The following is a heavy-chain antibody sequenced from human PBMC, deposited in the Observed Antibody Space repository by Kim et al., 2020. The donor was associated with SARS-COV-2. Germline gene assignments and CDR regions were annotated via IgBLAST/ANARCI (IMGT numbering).Heavy chain of an antibody. D-gene: IGHD5-18*01. CDR3: AKGTLWLRAPRYVDY. Sequence: GGSLRLSCAASGFTFSSYAMSWVRQAPGKGLEWVSAISGSGGSTYYADSVKGRFTISRDNSKNTLYLQMNSLRAEDTAVYYCAKGTLWLRAPRYVDYWGQGTLVTVSS. CDR2: ISGSGGST. CDR1: GFTFSSYA. J-gene: IGHJ4*02. V-gene: IGHV3-23*01.